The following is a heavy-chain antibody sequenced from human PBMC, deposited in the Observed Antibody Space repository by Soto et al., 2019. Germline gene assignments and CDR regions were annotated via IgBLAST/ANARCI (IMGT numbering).Heavy chain of an antibody. V-gene: IGHV3-73*02. D-gene: IGHD2-15*01. CDR3: TGAYCTGGTCYSGYFQH. J-gene: IGHJ1*01. Sequence: DVQLVQSGGGLVQPGGSLKLSCAASGFTFSGSTVHWVRQASGEGLQWVGRIRSKANDYATTYIASVKGRFTISRDDSKNAAYLQMSDLKTEDTAVYYCTGAYCTGGTCYSGYFQHWGQGALVTIFS. CDR2: IRSKANDYAT. CDR1: GFTFSGST.